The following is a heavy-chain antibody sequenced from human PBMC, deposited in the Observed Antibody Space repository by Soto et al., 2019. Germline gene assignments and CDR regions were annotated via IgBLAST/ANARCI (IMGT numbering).Heavy chain of an antibody. V-gene: IGHV3-66*01. J-gene: IGHJ5*02. CDR2: IYSTNNT. CDR3: ARASIVSTMGGWLDP. CDR1: GFTVSGNY. Sequence: EVQLVESGGGLVQAGGSLRLSCAASGFTVSGNYMAWVRQAPGKGLEWVSIIYSTNNTYYADFVKGRFTMSRDNSKNTMWLQMNSLRAEDTAVHYCARASIVSTMGGWLDPWGQGARVIVSS. D-gene: IGHD5-12*01.